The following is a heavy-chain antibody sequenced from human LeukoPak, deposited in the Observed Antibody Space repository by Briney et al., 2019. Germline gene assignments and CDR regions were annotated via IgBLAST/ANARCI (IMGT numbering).Heavy chain of an antibody. CDR3: AHFKGGSFDF. V-gene: IGHV4-39*01. CDR1: GGSISSSNYY. Sequence: SETLSLTCTVSGGSISSSNYYWGWIRQPPGKGLEWIGSIYYSGNSYYNPSLKSRVTISVDTSKNQFSLKLTSVTAADTAVYYCAHFKGGSFDFWGQGTMVTVSS. J-gene: IGHJ3*01. CDR2: IYYSGNS. D-gene: IGHD1-26*01.